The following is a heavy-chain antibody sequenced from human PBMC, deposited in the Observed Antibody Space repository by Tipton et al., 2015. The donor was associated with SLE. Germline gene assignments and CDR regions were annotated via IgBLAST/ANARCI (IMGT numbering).Heavy chain of an antibody. CDR3: ARAGGNSLALHV. V-gene: IGHV4-31*03. CDR2: VYFNVRM. CDR1: GVSITSGGYY. Sequence: LRLSCNVSGVSITSGGYYRTWIRQRPGTGPEWIGTVYFNVRMYYNPSLKSRMTMSLDTSKNQLSLKLSSMTAADTAVYFCARAGGNSLALHVWGQGTMVTVSS. J-gene: IGHJ3*01. D-gene: IGHD4-23*01.